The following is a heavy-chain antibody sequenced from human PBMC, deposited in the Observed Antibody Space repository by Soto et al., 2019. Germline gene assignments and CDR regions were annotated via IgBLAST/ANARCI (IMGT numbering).Heavy chain of an antibody. J-gene: IGHJ5*02. CDR3: ARRSTYYYDSSGYYHNWFDP. V-gene: IGHV4-34*01. D-gene: IGHD3-22*01. Sequence: SETLSLTCAVYGGSFSGYYWIWIRQPPGKGLEWIGEINHSGGTNYNPSLKSRVTISVDTSKNQFSLKLSSVTAADTAVYYCARRSTYYYDSSGYYHNWFDPWGQGTLVTVSS. CDR2: INHSGGT. CDR1: GGSFSGYY.